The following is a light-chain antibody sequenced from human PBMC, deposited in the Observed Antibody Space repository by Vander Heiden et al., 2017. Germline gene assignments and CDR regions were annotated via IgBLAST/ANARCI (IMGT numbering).Light chain of an antibody. CDR3: QEWDSSTVV. CDR1: KLGDHV. CDR2: QGS. V-gene: IGLV3-1*01. J-gene: IGLJ2*01. Sequence: SYELTQPPSVSVSPGQTASITCSGDKLGDHVACWYQRTPGHSPVLVIYQGSTRPSGVPERFSGSNSGTTATLTICGTQAVDEDDYYCQEWDSSTVVFGGGTKLTVL.